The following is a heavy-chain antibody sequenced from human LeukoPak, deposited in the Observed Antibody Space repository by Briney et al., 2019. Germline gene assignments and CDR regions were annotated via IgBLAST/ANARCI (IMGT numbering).Heavy chain of an antibody. V-gene: IGHV3-74*01. J-gene: IGHJ5*01. CDR3: ARDNAPQTYSSGWYDS. D-gene: IGHD6-19*01. Sequence: GGSLRLSCAASGFSFRTHWMHWVRQASGTGLVWVSRINSDVNNTNYAESVKGRFTISRDNAKNTLYLQMNSLRAEDSAVYYCARDNAPQTYSSGWYDSWGQGALVTVSS. CDR2: INSDVNNT. CDR1: GFSFRTHW.